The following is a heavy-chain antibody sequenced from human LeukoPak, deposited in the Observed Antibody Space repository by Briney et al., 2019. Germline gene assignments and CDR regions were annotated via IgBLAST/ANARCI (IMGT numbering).Heavy chain of an antibody. CDR1: GGTFSSYA. J-gene: IGHJ3*02. D-gene: IGHD1-26*01. V-gene: IGHV1-69*05. CDR3: AREMGATTDAFDI. Sequence: GASVKVSCKASGGTFSSYAISWVRQAPGQGLEWMGGIIPIFGTANYAQKFQGRVTITTDESTSTAYMELSSLRSDDTAVYYCAREMGATTDAFDIWGQGTMVTVSS. CDR2: IIPIFGTA.